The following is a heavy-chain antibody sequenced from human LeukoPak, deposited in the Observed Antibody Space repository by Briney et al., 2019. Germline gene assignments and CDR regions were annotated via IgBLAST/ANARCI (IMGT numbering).Heavy chain of an antibody. CDR2: ISSSSSYI. V-gene: IGHV3-21*01. CDR1: GFTFSSYS. Sequence: PGGSLSLSCAASGFTFSSYSMNWVRLAPGKGLELASSISSSSSYIYYADSVKGRFTISSENAKNSLFLPMSSLRAEDTAVYYCARDGDDYGPDAFDIWGQGTMVTVSS. CDR3: ARDGDDYGPDAFDI. J-gene: IGHJ3*02. D-gene: IGHD4-17*01.